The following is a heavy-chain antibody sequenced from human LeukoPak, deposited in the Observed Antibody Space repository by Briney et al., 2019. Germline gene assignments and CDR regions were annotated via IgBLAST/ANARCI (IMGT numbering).Heavy chain of an antibody. Sequence: PGGSLRLSCAASGFTFSSYGMHWVRQAPGKGLEWVGRIKSKRDGETTEYAAPVQGRFTISRDDSGDMLYLQMNTLKTEDTAVYYCTREWYGELPYWGQGTLVTVSS. V-gene: IGHV3-15*01. CDR3: TREWYGELPY. D-gene: IGHD3-10*01. J-gene: IGHJ4*02. CDR1: GFTFSSYG. CDR2: IKSKRDGETT.